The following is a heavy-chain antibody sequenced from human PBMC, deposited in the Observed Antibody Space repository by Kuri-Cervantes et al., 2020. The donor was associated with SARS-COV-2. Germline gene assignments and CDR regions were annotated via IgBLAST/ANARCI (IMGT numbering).Heavy chain of an antibody. Sequence: ASVKVSCKASGYTFISYGITWVRQAPGQGLEWKGWISAYNGNTNYAQKLQGRVTMTTDTSTSTAYMELRSLRSDDTAVYYCARVRKITGTTPDYWGQGTLVTVSS. V-gene: IGHV1-18*04. D-gene: IGHD1-7*01. CDR1: GYTFISYG. CDR3: ARVRKITGTTPDY. J-gene: IGHJ4*02. CDR2: ISAYNGNT.